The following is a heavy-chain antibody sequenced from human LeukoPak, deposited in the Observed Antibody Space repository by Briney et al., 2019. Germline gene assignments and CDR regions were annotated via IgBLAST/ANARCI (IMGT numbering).Heavy chain of an antibody. J-gene: IGHJ2*01. V-gene: IGHV4-31*03. CDR1: GDSLGSGDYY. Sequence: PSQTLSLTCTVSGDSLGSGDYYWNWIRQHPGKGLEWIGYIYHSGSPYYNPSLKSRTSISIDTSKNQVSLKLASVTVADTAVYFCARDLGTTDSRRHWYFDLWGLGTLVTVSS. D-gene: IGHD4-11*01. CDR2: IYHSGSP. CDR3: ARDLGTTDSRRHWYFDL.